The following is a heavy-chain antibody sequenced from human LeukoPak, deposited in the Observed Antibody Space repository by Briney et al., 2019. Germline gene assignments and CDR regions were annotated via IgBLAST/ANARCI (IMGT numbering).Heavy chain of an antibody. CDR1: AFTFSSYE. CDR2: ISSSGSTI. V-gene: IGHV3-48*03. D-gene: IGHD7-27*01. J-gene: IGHJ4*02. Sequence: GGSLRLSCAASAFTFSSYEMNWVRQAPGKGLEWVSYISSSGSTINYADSVKGRSTISRDNAKNALYLQMNSLRAEDTAVYYCTFWGNSGFQYWGQGTLVTVSS. CDR3: TFWGNSGFQY.